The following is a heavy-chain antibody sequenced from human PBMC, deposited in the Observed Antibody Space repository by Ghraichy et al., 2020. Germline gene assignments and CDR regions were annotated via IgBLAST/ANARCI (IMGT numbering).Heavy chain of an antibody. D-gene: IGHD3-22*01. J-gene: IGHJ4*02. CDR3: AIRGNYYDSSGPYFDS. CDR1: GDPISSYY. CDR2: IYYSGST. Sequence: SQTLSLTCTVSGDPISSYYWSWIRLPPGKGLEWIGYIYYSGSTHYNPSLKSRVTISLDTSKNQFSLKLSSVTAADTAVYYCAIRGNYYDSSGPYFDSWGQGTLVTVSS. V-gene: IGHV4-59*01.